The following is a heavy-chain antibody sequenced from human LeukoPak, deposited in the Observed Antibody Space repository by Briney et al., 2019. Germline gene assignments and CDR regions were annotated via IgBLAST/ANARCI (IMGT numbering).Heavy chain of an antibody. J-gene: IGHJ6*02. D-gene: IGHD2-15*01. CDR1: GFTFSDYY. Sequence: GGSLRLSCAASGFTFSDYYMSWIRQAPGKGLEWVSYISSSGSTIYYADSVKGRFTISRDNAKNSLYLQMNSLRAEDTAVYYRARDSVGKCCSGGSCYLRCYYYYGMDVWGQGTTVTVSS. V-gene: IGHV3-11*01. CDR2: ISSSGSTI. CDR3: ARDSVGKCCSGGSCYLRCYYYYGMDV.